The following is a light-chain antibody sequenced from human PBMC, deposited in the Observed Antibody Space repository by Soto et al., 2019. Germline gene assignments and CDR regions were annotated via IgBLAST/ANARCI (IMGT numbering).Light chain of an antibody. CDR1: QSISSW. Sequence: DIQMTQSPSTLSASVGDRVTITCRASQSISSWLAWYQQKPGKAPNLLIYKASSLESGVPSRFSGSGSGTEFTLTISSLQPDDFATYYCQQYNSYSRTFGQGTMVDI. CDR2: KAS. CDR3: QQYNSYSRT. J-gene: IGKJ1*01. V-gene: IGKV1-5*03.